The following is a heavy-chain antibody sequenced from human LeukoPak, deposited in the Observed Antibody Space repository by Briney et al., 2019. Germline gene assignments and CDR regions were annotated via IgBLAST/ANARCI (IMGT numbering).Heavy chain of an antibody. CDR3: ARGHGAFDI. CDR1: GYTFTGYY. J-gene: IGHJ3*02. CDR2: INPNTGGT. V-gene: IGHV1-2*02. Sequence: GASVKVSCKASGYTFTGYYMHWVRQAPGQGLEWMGWINPNTGGTNYAQKFQGRVTMTRNTSISTAYMELSSLRSEDTAVYYCARGHGAFDIWGQGTMVTVSS.